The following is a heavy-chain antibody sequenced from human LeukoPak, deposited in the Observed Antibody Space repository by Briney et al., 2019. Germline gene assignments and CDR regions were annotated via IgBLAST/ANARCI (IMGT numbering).Heavy chain of an antibody. CDR2: INHSGST. Sequence: SETLSLTCAVYGGSFSGYYWIWIRQPPGKGLEWIGEINHSGSTNYNPSLKSRVTISVDTSKNQFSLKLSSVTAADTAVYYCARESLTTPGPYYGMDVWGKGTTVTVSS. D-gene: IGHD2-15*01. J-gene: IGHJ6*04. CDR1: GGSFSGYY. V-gene: IGHV4-34*01. CDR3: ARESLTTPGPYYGMDV.